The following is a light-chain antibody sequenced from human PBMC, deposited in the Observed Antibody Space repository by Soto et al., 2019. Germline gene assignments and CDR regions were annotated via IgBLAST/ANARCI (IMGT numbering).Light chain of an antibody. CDR3: SSYTSSSTVV. V-gene: IGLV2-14*01. Sequence: QSVLTQPASVSGSPGQSITISCTGTSSDIGPYNYVSWYQQHTGKAPKLMIYDVSNRPSGISNRFSGSKSGNTASLTISGLQAEDEADYHCSSYTSSSTVVFGGGTKVTVL. CDR1: SSDIGPYNY. J-gene: IGLJ2*01. CDR2: DVS.